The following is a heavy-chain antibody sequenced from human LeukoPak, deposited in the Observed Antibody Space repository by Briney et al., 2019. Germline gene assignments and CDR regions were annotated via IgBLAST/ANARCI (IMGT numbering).Heavy chain of an antibody. CDR1: GFTFSNYA. V-gene: IGHV3-23*01. J-gene: IGHJ6*02. CDR2: ISGSGGTT. CDR3: AKGARSAAGSYDYYYGMDV. Sequence: GGSLRLSCAASGFTFSNYALSWVRQAPGKGLEWVSVISGSGGTTYYADSVKGRFTISRDNSKNTLYLQMNRLRAEDTAVYYCAKGARSAAGSYDYYYGMDVWGQGTTVTVSS. D-gene: IGHD6-13*01.